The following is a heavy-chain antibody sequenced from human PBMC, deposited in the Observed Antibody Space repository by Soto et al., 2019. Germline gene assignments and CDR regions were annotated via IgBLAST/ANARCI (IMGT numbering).Heavy chain of an antibody. CDR2: IWYDGSNK. Sequence: GGSLRLSCAASGFTFSSYGMHWVRQAPGKGLEWVAVIWYDGSNKYYADSVKGRFTISRDNSKNTLYLQMNSLRAEDTAVYYCAREFVVVTADPGEYNWFDPWGQGTLVTVSS. CDR3: AREFVVVTADPGEYNWFDP. CDR1: GFTFSSYG. D-gene: IGHD2-21*02. J-gene: IGHJ5*02. V-gene: IGHV3-33*01.